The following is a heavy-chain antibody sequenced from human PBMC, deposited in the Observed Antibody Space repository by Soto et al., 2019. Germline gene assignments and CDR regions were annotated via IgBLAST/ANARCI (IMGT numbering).Heavy chain of an antibody. J-gene: IGHJ4*02. CDR2: ITTDKGKT. D-gene: IGHD6-19*01. Sequence: ASVKVSCKTSGYTFTNYGISWVRQAPGQGLEWMGWITTDKGKTTYAQKFQGRVTMTTDTSTSTAYMELRRLRSDDTAVYYCALSISMAGLYFDYWGQGTRVTVSS. V-gene: IGHV1-18*01. CDR1: GYTFTNYG. CDR3: ALSISMAGLYFDY.